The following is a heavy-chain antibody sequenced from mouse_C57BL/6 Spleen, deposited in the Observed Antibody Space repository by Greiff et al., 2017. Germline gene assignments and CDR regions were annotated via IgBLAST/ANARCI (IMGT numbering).Heavy chain of an antibody. CDR2: IYPRDGST. CDR1: GYTFTDPT. Sequence: QVQLQQSDAELVKPGASVKISCKVSGYTFTDPTIHWMKQRPEQGLEWIGYIYPRDGSTKYNEKFKGKATLTADKSSSTAYMQLISLTSEDSAVYSCACCPPLCSSYHWYFDVWGTGTTVTVSS. CDR3: ACCPPLCSSYHWYFDV. V-gene: IGHV1-78*01. J-gene: IGHJ1*03. D-gene: IGHD1-1*01.